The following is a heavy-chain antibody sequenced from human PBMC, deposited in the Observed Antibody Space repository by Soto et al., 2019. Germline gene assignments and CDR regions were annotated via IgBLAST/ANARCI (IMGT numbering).Heavy chain of an antibody. V-gene: IGHV4-31*03. CDR2: IYYSGST. J-gene: IGHJ5*01. Sequence: QVQLQESGPGLVKPSQTLSLTCSVSGGSISRGGYYWSWIRQHPEKGLEWIGYIYYSGSTNYNPSLKSRVIISVDTSSTRFSLDLRSVTAADKAIYYFARHSASWQWFDYWGQGTLVTVSS. D-gene: IGHD1-26*01. CDR1: GGSISRGGYY. CDR3: ARHSASWQWFDY.